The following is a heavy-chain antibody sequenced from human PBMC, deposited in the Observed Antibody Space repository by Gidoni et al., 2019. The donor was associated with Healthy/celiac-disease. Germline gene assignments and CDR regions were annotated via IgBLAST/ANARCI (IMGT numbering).Heavy chain of an antibody. CDR3: ATGGVAVAGTGLFDY. V-gene: IGHV3-23*01. Sequence: EVQLLESGGGLVQPGGSLRLSCAASGFTFSSYAMSWVRQAPGKGLEWVSAISGSGGSTYYADSVKGRFTISRDNSKNTLYLQMNSLRAEDTAVYYGATGGVAVAGTGLFDYWGQGTLVTVSS. D-gene: IGHD6-19*01. CDR1: GFTFSSYA. CDR2: ISGSGGST. J-gene: IGHJ4*02.